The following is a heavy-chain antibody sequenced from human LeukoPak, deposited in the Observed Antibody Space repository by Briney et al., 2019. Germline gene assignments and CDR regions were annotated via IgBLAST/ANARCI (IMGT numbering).Heavy chain of an antibody. J-gene: IGHJ4*02. V-gene: IGHV1-69*13. CDR2: IIPIFGTA. CDR3: ARLSPYSSSWYFDY. CDR1: GYTFTSYG. D-gene: IGHD6-13*01. Sequence: ASVKVSCKASGYTFTSYGISWVRQAPGQGLEWMGGIIPIFGTANYAQKFQGRVTITADESTSTAYMELSSLRSEDTAVYYCARLSPYSSSWYFDYWGQGTLVTVSS.